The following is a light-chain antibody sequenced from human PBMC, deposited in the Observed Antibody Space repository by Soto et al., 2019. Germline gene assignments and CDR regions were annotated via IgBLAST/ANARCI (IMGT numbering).Light chain of an antibody. CDR3: GSYAGSYTLV. CDR2: DVS. J-gene: IGLJ3*02. CDR1: SSDFGAYNF. Sequence: QSALTQPRSVSGSPGQSVTISCTGTSSDFGAYNFVSLYQQNPGRAHKLMIYDVSRRPSGVPERFSGYKSGNAASLTISWLQADDEADYYCGSYAGSYTLVFGGGTKLTVL. V-gene: IGLV2-11*01.